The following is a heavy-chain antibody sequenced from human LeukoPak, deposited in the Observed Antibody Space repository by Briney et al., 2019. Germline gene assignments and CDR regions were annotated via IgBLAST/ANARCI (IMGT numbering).Heavy chain of an antibody. CDR2: ISGSGGSI. Sequence: TGGSLRLSCAASGFTFSSYAMSWVRQAPGKGLEWVSAISGSGGSIYYADSVKGRFTISTDNSKNTLYLQMNSLRAEDTAVYYCARTDCSGGSCYSGGFAYWGQGTLVTVSS. V-gene: IGHV3-23*01. D-gene: IGHD2-15*01. J-gene: IGHJ4*02. CDR1: GFTFSSYA. CDR3: ARTDCSGGSCYSGGFAY.